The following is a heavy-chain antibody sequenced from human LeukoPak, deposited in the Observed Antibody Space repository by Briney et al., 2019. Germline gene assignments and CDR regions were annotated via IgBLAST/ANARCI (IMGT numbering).Heavy chain of an antibody. Sequence: DPGGSLRLSCAASGFTFSTYGMHWVRQAPGKGLEWVAFIRHDGSNKYHADSVKGRFTISRDNSKNTLYLQLNSLRAEDTAVYYCTTEDSGGYYWKFDFWGQGTLVTVSS. V-gene: IGHV3-30*02. D-gene: IGHD3-22*01. CDR2: IRHDGSNK. J-gene: IGHJ4*02. CDR3: TTEDSGGYYWKFDF. CDR1: GFTFSTYG.